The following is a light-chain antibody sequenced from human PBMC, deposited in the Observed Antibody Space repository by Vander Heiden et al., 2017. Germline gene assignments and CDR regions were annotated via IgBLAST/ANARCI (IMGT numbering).Light chain of an antibody. Sequence: EVVLTQSPVTLSLSPGERATLSCRASQSVGTYLAWYQQKPVQAPRLLIHDASDRASGIPPRFSGSGSGTDFTLTISSLEPEDFATYYCQQRSNWPRLSFGGGTKVEIK. CDR2: DAS. V-gene: IGKV3-11*01. J-gene: IGKJ4*01. CDR3: QQRSNWPRLS. CDR1: QSVGTY.